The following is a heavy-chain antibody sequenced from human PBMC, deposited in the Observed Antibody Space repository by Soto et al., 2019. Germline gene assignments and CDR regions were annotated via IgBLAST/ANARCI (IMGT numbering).Heavy chain of an antibody. Sequence: PGGSLRLSCAASGFTFSSYAMHWVRQAPGKGLEWVAVISYDGSNKYYADSVKGRFTISRGNSKNTLYLQMNGLRAEDTAVYYCARGGSPRGAFDIWGQGTMVTVSS. D-gene: IGHD2-15*01. V-gene: IGHV3-30-3*01. CDR1: GFTFSSYA. CDR3: ARGGSPRGAFDI. J-gene: IGHJ3*02. CDR2: ISYDGSNK.